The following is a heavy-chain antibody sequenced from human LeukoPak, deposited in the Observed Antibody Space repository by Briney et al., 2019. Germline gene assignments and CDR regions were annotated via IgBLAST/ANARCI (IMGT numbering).Heavy chain of an antibody. CDR3: ARDYPGTLSYYFDY. CDR1: GFTFSSYW. V-gene: IGHV3-7*01. Sequence: GGSLRLSCAASGFTFSSYWMSWVRQAPGKGLEWVANIKQDGSEKYYVDSVKGRFTISRDNAKNPLYLQMNSLRAEDTAVYYCARDYPGTLSYYFDYWGQGTLVTVSS. J-gene: IGHJ4*02. CDR2: IKQDGSEK. D-gene: IGHD1-1*01.